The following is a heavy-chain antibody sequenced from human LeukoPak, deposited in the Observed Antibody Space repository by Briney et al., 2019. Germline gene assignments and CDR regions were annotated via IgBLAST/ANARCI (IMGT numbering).Heavy chain of an antibody. Sequence: SETLSLTCTVSGDSISSYYWRWIRQPPGKGLEWIGYIYYSGSTNYNPSLKSRVTISVDTSKNQFSLKLSSVTAADTAVYYCASSYCSGGSCPYGMDVWGQGTTVTVSS. CDR2: IYYSGST. D-gene: IGHD2-15*01. J-gene: IGHJ6*02. CDR3: ASSYCSGGSCPYGMDV. V-gene: IGHV4-59*08. CDR1: GDSISSYY.